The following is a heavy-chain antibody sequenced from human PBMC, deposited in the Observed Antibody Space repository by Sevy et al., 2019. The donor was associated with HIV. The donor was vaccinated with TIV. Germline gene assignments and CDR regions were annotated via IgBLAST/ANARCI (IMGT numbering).Heavy chain of an antibody. CDR3: ASSSGDSSGYYRRGHFDY. J-gene: IGHJ4*02. D-gene: IGHD3-22*01. Sequence: SETLSLTCTVSGGSVSSGSYYWSWIRQPPGKGLEWIGYIYYSWSTNYDPSLKSRVTISIDTSKNQFSLKLSSVTAADTAVYYCASSSGDSSGYYRRGHFDYWGQGTLVTVSS. CDR2: IYYSWST. CDR1: GGSVSSGSYY. V-gene: IGHV4-61*01.